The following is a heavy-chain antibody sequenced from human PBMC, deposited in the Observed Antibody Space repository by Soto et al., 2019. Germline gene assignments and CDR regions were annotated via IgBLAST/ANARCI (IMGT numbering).Heavy chain of an antibody. D-gene: IGHD3-3*01. Sequence: QLQLQESGSGLVKPSQTLSLTCAVSGVSISSDGYSWSWIRQPPGKGLEWIGFIYQSGSTYYNPSLSRRGIISVDRSKNQFSLKLTSVTAAETAVYYCARAYYDFWTSYHYGMDVWGQGTTVSVSS. CDR1: GVSISSDGYS. CDR3: ARAYYDFWTSYHYGMDV. J-gene: IGHJ6*02. V-gene: IGHV4-30-2*01. CDR2: IYQSGST.